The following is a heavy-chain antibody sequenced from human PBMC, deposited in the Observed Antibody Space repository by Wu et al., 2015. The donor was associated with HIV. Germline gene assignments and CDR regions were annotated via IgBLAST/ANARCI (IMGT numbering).Heavy chain of an antibody. CDR2: LIPMYGTG. CDR1: GATFSNYG. Sequence: QVQLLQSGAEVKNPGSSVRVSCKASGATFSNYGLSWVRQAPGQGLEWMGRLIPMYGTGNYAQKFQGRVTITADESTSTAYMDVSGLRSDDTAVYYCAGGGGRTSMDPFDFWGQGTLVTVSS. CDR3: AGGGGRTSMDPFDF. D-gene: IGHD5-18*01. J-gene: IGHJ4*02. V-gene: IGHV1-69*13.